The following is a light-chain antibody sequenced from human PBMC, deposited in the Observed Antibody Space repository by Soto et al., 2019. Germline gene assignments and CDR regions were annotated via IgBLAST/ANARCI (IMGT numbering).Light chain of an antibody. V-gene: IGKV3-15*01. J-gene: IGKJ1*01. CDR2: GAS. CDR3: QQYNNWPV. Sequence: EIVLAHSPGTLSLSPWQRATLSCRASQSVSRDYVAWYQHKPGQAPRLLIYGASTRATGIPARFSGSGSGTEFTLTISSLQSEDFAVYYCQQYNNWPVFGQGTKVDIK. CDR1: QSVSRD.